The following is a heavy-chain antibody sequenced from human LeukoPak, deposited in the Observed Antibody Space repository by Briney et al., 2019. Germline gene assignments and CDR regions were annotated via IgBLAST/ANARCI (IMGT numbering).Heavy chain of an antibody. J-gene: IGHJ6*02. CDR1: GLPFNNYA. CDR3: ARDPTSGRDYYYYGMDV. CDR2: ISGSGGST. V-gene: IGHV3-23*01. Sequence: GGSLRLSCAASGLPFNNYAMNWVRQAPGKGLEWVSAISGSGGSTYYADSVKGRFTISRDNSKNTLYLQMNSLRAEDTAVYYCARDPTSGRDYYYYGMDVWGQGTTVTVSS. D-gene: IGHD1-26*01.